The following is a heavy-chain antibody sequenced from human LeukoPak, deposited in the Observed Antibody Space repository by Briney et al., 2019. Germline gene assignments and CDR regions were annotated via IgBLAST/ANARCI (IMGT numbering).Heavy chain of an antibody. D-gene: IGHD3-22*01. CDR2: IRFDGSQE. CDR3: ARDQGVAGWLSA. V-gene: IGHV3-30*02. Sequence: QPGGSLRLSCVASGFTFNSYGMHWVRQVPGKGLDWVTFIRFDGSQEFYADSVKGRFTVSRDNAKNTVFLQMNSLRVEDTAVYYCARDQGVAGWLSAWGQGTLVTVSS. CDR1: GFTFNSYG. J-gene: IGHJ4*02.